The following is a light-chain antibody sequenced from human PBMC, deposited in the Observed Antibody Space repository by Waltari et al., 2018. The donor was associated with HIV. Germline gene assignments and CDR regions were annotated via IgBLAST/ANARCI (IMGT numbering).Light chain of an antibody. CDR1: SSNIGAGYD. CDR2: GNS. V-gene: IGLV1-40*01. Sequence: QSVLTQPPSVSGAPGQRVTISCTGSSSNIGAGYDVHWYQQLPRTAPKLLIYGNSHRPSGVPDRFAGSKSGTSACLAITGLQAEDEADYYGQSYDSSLSALYVFGTGTKVTVL. CDR3: QSYDSSLSALYV. J-gene: IGLJ1*01.